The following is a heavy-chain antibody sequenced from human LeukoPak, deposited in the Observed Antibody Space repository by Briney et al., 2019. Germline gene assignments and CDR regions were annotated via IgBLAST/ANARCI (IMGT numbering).Heavy chain of an antibody. Sequence: GGSLRLSCAASGFTFDDYGMSWVRQAPGKGLEWVSYISSSGNTIYYADSVKGRFTISRDNAKNSLYLQMNSLRAEDTAVYYCARDIGTEWFGELLGDYWGQGTLVTVSS. CDR3: ARDIGTEWFGELLGDY. CDR1: GFTFDDYG. D-gene: IGHD3-10*01. CDR2: ISSSGNTI. J-gene: IGHJ4*02. V-gene: IGHV3-48*03.